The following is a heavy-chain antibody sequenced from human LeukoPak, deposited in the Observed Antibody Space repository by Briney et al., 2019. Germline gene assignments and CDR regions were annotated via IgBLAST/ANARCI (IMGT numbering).Heavy chain of an antibody. CDR3: ARDYYDSSGYFHGGH. Sequence: GASVKVSCKASGYTFTDYYIHWVRQAPGQGLEWMGWINPNSGGTNYAQKFQGRVTMTRDTSISTAYMELSRLRSGDTAIYYCARDYYDSSGYFHGGHWGQGTLVTVSS. J-gene: IGHJ4*02. D-gene: IGHD3-22*01. V-gene: IGHV1-2*02. CDR1: GYTFTDYY. CDR2: INPNSGGT.